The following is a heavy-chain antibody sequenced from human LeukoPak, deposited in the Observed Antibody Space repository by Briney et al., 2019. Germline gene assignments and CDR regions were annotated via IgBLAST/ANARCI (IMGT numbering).Heavy chain of an antibody. V-gene: IGHV3-48*03. CDR2: IGSSGENR. Sequence: PGGSLRLSCVASGFDFRIYEMNWVRQAPGGGLEWVSYIGSSGENRYYVDSVKGRFTISRDNARNSLYLQMNNVRVENPGVYYLARRDGLGPNAFDIWGQGTAVTVS. CDR3: ARRDGLGPNAFDI. J-gene: IGHJ3*02. CDR1: GFDFRIYE. D-gene: IGHD5-24*01.